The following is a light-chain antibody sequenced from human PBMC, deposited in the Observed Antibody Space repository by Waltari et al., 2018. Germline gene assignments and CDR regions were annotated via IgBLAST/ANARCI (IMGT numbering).Light chain of an antibody. CDR3: QQGYISLT. V-gene: IGKV1-39*01. J-gene: IGKJ4*01. CDR2: GAS. Sequence: GDRVTITCRASQNIRSYLNWYQQRPGKAPKLLIYGASNLQSWVPSRFSGSGSGTDFTLTISGLQPEDFATYYCQQGYISLTFGGGTKVEMK. CDR1: QNIRSY.